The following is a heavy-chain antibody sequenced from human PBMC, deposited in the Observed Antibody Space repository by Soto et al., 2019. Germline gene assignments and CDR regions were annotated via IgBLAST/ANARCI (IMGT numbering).Heavy chain of an antibody. CDR1: GITFSSYG. Sequence: GGSLRLSCAASGITFSSYGMHWVRQAPGKGLEWVAVISYDGSNKYYADSVKGRFTISRDNSKNTLFLQMNSLSGEDTAVYYCAKERTAGLEFLAVYYYYYMDVWGKGTTVTVSS. V-gene: IGHV3-30*18. D-gene: IGHD6-19*01. J-gene: IGHJ6*03. CDR2: ISYDGSNK. CDR3: AKERTAGLEFLAVYYYYYMDV.